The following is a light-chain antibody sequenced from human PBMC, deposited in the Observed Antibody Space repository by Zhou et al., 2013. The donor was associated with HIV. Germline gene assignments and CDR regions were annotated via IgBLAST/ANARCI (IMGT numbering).Light chain of an antibody. V-gene: IGKV3-20*01. Sequence: EIVVTQSPGTLSLSPGERATLSCRASQRLNSDYLAWYQQKPGQTPRLLIFGASMRATGVPDRLSGGGSGTDFTLTIARLDPEDSAVYFCQHYETSPATFGQGTKLVIK. CDR2: GAS. CDR3: QHYETSPAT. J-gene: IGKJ2*01. CDR1: QRLNSDY.